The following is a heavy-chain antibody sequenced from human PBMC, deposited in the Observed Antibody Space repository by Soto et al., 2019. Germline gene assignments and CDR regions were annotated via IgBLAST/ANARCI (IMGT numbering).Heavy chain of an antibody. D-gene: IGHD3-3*01. V-gene: IGHV3-33*01. CDR1: GFTFSSYG. CDR3: AGDSQLFGVVNRFDY. Sequence: PGGSLRLSCAASGFTFSSYGMHWVRQAPGKGLEWVAVIWYDGSNKYYADSVKGRFTISRDNSKNTLYLQMNSLRAEDTAVYYCAGDSQLFGVVNRFDYWGQGTLVTVSS. CDR2: IWYDGSNK. J-gene: IGHJ4*02.